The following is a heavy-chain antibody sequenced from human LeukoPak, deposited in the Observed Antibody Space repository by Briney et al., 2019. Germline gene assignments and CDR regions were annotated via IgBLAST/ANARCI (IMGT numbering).Heavy chain of an antibody. D-gene: IGHD2-15*01. Sequence: SETLSVTCTVSGGSISSYYWSWIRQPAGKGLEWIGRIYTSGSTNYNPSLKSRVTMSVDTSKSQFSLKLSSVTAADTAVYYCARLGYCSGGSCYVDFWGQGTLVTVSS. CDR1: GGSISSYY. J-gene: IGHJ4*02. V-gene: IGHV4-4*07. CDR3: ARLGYCSGGSCYVDF. CDR2: IYTSGST.